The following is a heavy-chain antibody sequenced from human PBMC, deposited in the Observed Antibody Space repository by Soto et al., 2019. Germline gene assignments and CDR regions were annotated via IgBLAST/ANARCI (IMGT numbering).Heavy chain of an antibody. V-gene: IGHV4-39*01. CDR3: VFFLQAEDDIRDVRSVSAFLLNRSSDL. J-gene: IGHJ2*01. CDR2: ISYNGNP. D-gene: IGHD3-10*02. Sequence: PGKGLEWIGSISYNGNPHYNPSLKSRVTISVDTSKNQFSLKLSSVTAADTAVYYCVFFLQAEDDIRDVRSVSAFLLNRSSDL.